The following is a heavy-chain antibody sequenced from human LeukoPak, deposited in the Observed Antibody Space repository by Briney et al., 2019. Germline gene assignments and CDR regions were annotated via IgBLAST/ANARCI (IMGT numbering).Heavy chain of an antibody. CDR2: ISGGGDST. CDR3: AKTIAAAGYYFDY. CDR1: GFTFSSYA. V-gene: IGHV3-23*01. D-gene: IGHD6-13*01. Sequence: GGSLRLSCAASGFTFSSYAMSWVRQAPGKGLEWVSTISGGGDSTYHADSVKGRFTISRDNSKNTLYLQMNSLRAEDTALYYCAKTIAAAGYYFDYWGQGTLVTVSS. J-gene: IGHJ4*02.